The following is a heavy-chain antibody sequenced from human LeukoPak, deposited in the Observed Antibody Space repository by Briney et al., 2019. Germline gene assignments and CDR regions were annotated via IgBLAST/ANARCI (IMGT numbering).Heavy chain of an antibody. Sequence: PGGSLRLSCAASGYTFKNIGMSWVRQAPGKGLEWVSGISGSGGSTYYADSAEGRFTISRDNSKNFLYLQMNSLRAEDTAVYYCAKQRVVGSTEPFDFWGQGTLVTVSS. D-gene: IGHD2-15*01. CDR1: GYTFKNIG. CDR3: AKQRVVGSTEPFDF. J-gene: IGHJ4*02. CDR2: ISGSGGST. V-gene: IGHV3-23*01.